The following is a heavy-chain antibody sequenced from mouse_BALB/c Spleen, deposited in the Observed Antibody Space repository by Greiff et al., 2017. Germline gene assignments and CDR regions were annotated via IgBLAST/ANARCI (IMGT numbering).Heavy chain of an antibody. Sequence: DVMLVESGGGLVQPGGSLKLSCAASGFTFSSYTMSWVRQTPEKRLEWVAYISNGGGSTYYPDTVKGRFTISRDNAKNTLYLQMSSLKSEDTAMYYCARHYYGYDYWGQGTTLTVSS. CDR1: GFTFSSYT. CDR3: ARHYYGYDY. V-gene: IGHV5-12-2*01. D-gene: IGHD1-2*01. J-gene: IGHJ2*01. CDR2: ISNGGGST.